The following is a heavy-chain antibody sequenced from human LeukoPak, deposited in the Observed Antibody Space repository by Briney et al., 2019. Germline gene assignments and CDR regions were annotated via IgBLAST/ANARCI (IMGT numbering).Heavy chain of an antibody. CDR3: ARFGAEEVWFGELLYYFDY. V-gene: IGHV4-38-2*01. CDR2: IYHSGST. D-gene: IGHD3-10*01. J-gene: IGHJ4*02. Sequence: SETLSLTCAVSGYSISSGYYWGWIRPPPGKGREWIGRIYHSGSTYYNPSLKSRVTISVDTSKNQFSLKLSSVTAADTAVYYCARFGAEEVWFGELLYYFDYWGQGTLVTVSS. CDR1: GYSISSGYY.